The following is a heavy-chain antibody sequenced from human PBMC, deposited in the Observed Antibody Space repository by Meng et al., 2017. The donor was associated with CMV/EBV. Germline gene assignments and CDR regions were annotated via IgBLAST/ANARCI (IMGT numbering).Heavy chain of an antibody. CDR1: GGSISSSSYY. D-gene: IGHD4-17*01. V-gene: IGHV4-39*07. CDR3: ARDSSRWVTKYYFDY. J-gene: IGHJ4*02. Sequence: QESGPGRVKPSETLSLTCTVSGGSISSSSYYWGWIRQPPGKGLEWIGSIYYSGSTYYNPSLKSRVTISVDTSKNQFSLKLSSVTAADTAVYYCARDSSRWVTKYYFDYWGQGTLVTVSS. CDR2: IYYSGST.